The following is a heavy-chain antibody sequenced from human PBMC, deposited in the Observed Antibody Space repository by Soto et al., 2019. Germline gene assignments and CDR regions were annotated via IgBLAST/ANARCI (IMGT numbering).Heavy chain of an antibody. CDR1: GYTFTSYG. D-gene: IGHD2-2*01. J-gene: IGHJ4*02. CDR2: ISAYNGNT. CDR3: ASSKEDCSSTSCYGDYFDY. V-gene: IGHV1-18*01. Sequence: QVQLVQSGAEVKKPGASVKVSCKASGYTFTSYGISWVRQAPGQGLEWMGWISAYNGNTNYAQKLQGRVTMTTDPSTSTAYMELRSLRSDDTAVYYCASSKEDCSSTSCYGDYFDYWGQGTLVTVSS.